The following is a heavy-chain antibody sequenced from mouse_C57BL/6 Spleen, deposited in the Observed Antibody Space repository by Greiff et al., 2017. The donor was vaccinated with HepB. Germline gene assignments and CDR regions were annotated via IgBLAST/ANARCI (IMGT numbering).Heavy chain of an antibody. J-gene: IGHJ2*01. D-gene: IGHD1-1*01. CDR1: GYTFTSYW. CDR3: ARSGHYYGSSHYFDY. V-gene: IGHV1-53*01. CDR2: INPSNGGT. Sequence: VKLQQPGTELVKPGASVKLSCKASGYTFTSYWMHWVKQRPGQGLEWIGNINPSNGGTNYNEKFKSKATLTVDKSSSTAYMQLSSLTSEDSAVYYCARSGHYYGSSHYFDYWGQGTTLTVSS.